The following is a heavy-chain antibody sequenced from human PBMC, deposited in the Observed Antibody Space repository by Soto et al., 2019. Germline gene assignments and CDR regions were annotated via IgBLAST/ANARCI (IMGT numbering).Heavy chain of an antibody. D-gene: IGHD1-1*01. Sequence: QVHLVQSGAEVKKPGASVNVSCKGSGYAFTTYGITWVRQAPGQGLEWMGWISAHNGNTNYAQKLQGRVTVTRDTSTSTAYMELRSLRSDDTAVSYCARGRYGDYWGKGALVTVSS. CDR2: ISAHNGNT. J-gene: IGHJ4*02. CDR1: GYAFTTYG. V-gene: IGHV1-18*01. CDR3: ARGRYGDY.